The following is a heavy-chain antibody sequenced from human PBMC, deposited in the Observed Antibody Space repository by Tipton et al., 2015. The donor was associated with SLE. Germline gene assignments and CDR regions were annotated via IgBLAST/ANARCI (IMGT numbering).Heavy chain of an antibody. CDR3: AIEEYYDSRRLASLYFDL. Sequence: QSGAEVKKPGYSVKVSCKASGGTFSSYAISWVRQAPGQGLEWMGGIIPIFGTANYAQKFQGRVTITADESTSTAYMELISLRSEDTSVYYCAIEEYYDSRRLASLYFDLWCLGSLVTVSS. CDR1: GGTFSSYA. D-gene: IGHD3-22*01. J-gene: IGHJ2*01. CDR2: IIPIFGTA. V-gene: IGHV1-69*01.